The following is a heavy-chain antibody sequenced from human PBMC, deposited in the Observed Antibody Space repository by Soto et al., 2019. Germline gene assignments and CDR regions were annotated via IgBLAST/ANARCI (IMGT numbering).Heavy chain of an antibody. J-gene: IGHJ4*02. CDR2: ISSSSSTI. CDR1: GFTFSSYS. D-gene: IGHD3-3*01. Sequence: GYLRLSCAASGFTFSSYSMNWVRQAPGKGLEWVSYISSSSSTIYYADSVKGRFTISRDNAKNSLYLQMNSLRDEDTAVYYCARDTQDDFWSGYYRDYWGQGTLVTVSS. CDR3: ARDTQDDFWSGYYRDY. V-gene: IGHV3-48*02.